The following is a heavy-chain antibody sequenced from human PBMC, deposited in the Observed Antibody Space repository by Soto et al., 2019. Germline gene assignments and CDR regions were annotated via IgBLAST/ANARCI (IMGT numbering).Heavy chain of an antibody. CDR1: GFTFRTYW. CDR3: ARFLRSRVVVAPFDY. J-gene: IGHJ4*02. Sequence: EVQLVESGGGLVQPGGSVRLSCIASGFTFRTYWMAWVRQAPGKGPEWVANIKQDGSDKNYVDSVKGRFTISRDNAKNSLYLQMNSLRAEDTAVYYCARFLRSRVVVAPFDYWGQGTLVTVSS. V-gene: IGHV3-7*03. D-gene: IGHD2-15*01. CDR2: IKQDGSDK.